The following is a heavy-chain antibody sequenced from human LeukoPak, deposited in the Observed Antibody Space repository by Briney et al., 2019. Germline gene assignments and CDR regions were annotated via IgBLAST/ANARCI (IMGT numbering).Heavy chain of an antibody. CDR2: IYHSGST. CDR3: ARHEIEELDDAFDI. Sequence: SETLSLTCAVYGGSFSGYYWGWIRQPPGKGLEWIGSIYHSGSTYYNPSLKSRVTISVDTSKNQFSLKLSSATAADTAVYYCARHEIEELDDAFDIWGQGTMVTVSS. J-gene: IGHJ3*02. V-gene: IGHV4-34*01. D-gene: IGHD1-26*01. CDR1: GGSFSGYY.